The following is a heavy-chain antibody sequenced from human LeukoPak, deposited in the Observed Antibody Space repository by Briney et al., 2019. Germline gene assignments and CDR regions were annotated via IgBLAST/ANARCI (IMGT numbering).Heavy chain of an antibody. Sequence: GGSLRLSCVASGFTLSNYGMHWVRQAPGKGPEWVSFIRYDSSNKYYVDSVTGRFTISRDNSKNTVYLEMNSLVPEDTAVYYCAKALSSSFYYFDLGGRGTLVTVSS. CDR3: AKALSSSFYYFDL. V-gene: IGHV3-30*02. CDR1: GFTLSNYG. J-gene: IGHJ2*01. CDR2: IRYDSSNK. D-gene: IGHD3-16*02.